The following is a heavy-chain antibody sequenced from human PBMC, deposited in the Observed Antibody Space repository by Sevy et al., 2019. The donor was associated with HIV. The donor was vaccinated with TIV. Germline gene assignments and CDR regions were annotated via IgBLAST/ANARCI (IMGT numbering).Heavy chain of an antibody. CDR2: IYYDGNNK. V-gene: IGHV3-33*01. J-gene: IGHJ4*02. CDR1: GFTFNSYG. CDR3: ARDSNDYGDYRLSYYFDY. Sequence: GGSLRLSCAASGFTFNSYGMHWVRQAPIKGLEWVASIYYDGNNKYYADSVKGRFTISRDESKNTLYLQMNSLRAEDTAVYYCARDSNDYGDYRLSYYFDYWGQGALVTVSS. D-gene: IGHD4-17*01.